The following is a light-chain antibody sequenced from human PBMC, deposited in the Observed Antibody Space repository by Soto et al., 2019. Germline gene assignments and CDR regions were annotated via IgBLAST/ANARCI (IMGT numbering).Light chain of an antibody. CDR3: QQYGSSIT. V-gene: IGKV3-20*01. CDR2: GAS. CDR1: QSVSSSY. J-gene: IGKJ5*01. Sequence: IVLTQSPGTLSLSPGERATLFCRASQSVSSSYLAWYQQKPGQAPRLLIYGASSRATGIPDRFSGSGSGTDFTLTINRLEPEDFAVYYCQQYGSSITFGQGTRLEIK.